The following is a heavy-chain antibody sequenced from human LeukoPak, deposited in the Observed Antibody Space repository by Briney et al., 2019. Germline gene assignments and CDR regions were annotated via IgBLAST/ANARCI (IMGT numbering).Heavy chain of an antibody. CDR1: GGSISSYY. CDR3: ARHFAYSSSSYFDY. V-gene: IGHV4-59*08. CDR2: IHYRGTT. D-gene: IGHD6-6*01. J-gene: IGHJ4*02. Sequence: SETLSLTCTVSGGSISSYYWTWIRQSPGKGLEWIGYIHYRGTTDYNPSLKSRVTMFEDKSKNQFSLRLYSVTVADTAVYYCARHFAYSSSSYFDYWGQGSLVTVSS.